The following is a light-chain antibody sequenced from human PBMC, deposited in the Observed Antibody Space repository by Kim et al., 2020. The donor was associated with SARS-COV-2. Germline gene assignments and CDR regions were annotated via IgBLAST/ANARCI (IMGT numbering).Light chain of an antibody. CDR1: QSVTSSS. V-gene: IGKV3-20*01. J-gene: IGKJ5*01. CDR3: QQYGSSSIT. CDR2: GAS. Sequence: SPGERATLSCRASQSVTSSSLAWYQQKPGQATRLLIYGASNRATGIPDRFSGSGSGTDFTLTISRLEPEDFAVYHCQQYGSSSITFGQGARLEIK.